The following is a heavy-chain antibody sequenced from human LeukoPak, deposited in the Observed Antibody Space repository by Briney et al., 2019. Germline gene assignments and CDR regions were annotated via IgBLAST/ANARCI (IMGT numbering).Heavy chain of an antibody. V-gene: IGHV3-30-3*01. J-gene: IGHJ5*02. CDR2: ISYDGSNK. CDR3: ARAIITIFGPWFDP. CDR1: GFTFSSYA. Sequence: PGGSLRLSCAASGFTFSSYAMHWVRQAPGKGLEWVAVISYDGSNKYYADSVEGRFTISRDNSKNTLYLQMNSLRAEDTAVYYCARAIITIFGPWFDPWGQGTLVTVSS. D-gene: IGHD3-3*01.